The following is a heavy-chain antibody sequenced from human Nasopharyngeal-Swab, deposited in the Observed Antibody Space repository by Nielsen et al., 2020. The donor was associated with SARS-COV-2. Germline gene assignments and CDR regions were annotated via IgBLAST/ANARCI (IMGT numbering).Heavy chain of an antibody. Sequence: GGSLRLSCAASGFRFSSYAMSWVRQAPGKGLEWVSAISGSGAATYYGDSVKGRFSIFRDSSNNTLYLQMNSLRAEDTAVYYCARDHCSGGSCYRFDPWGQGTLVTVSS. J-gene: IGHJ5*02. CDR1: GFRFSSYA. D-gene: IGHD2-15*01. CDR3: ARDHCSGGSCYRFDP. V-gene: IGHV3-23*01. CDR2: ISGSGAAT.